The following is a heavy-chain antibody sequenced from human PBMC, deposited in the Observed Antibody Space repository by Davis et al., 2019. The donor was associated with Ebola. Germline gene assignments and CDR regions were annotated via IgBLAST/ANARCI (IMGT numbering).Heavy chain of an antibody. J-gene: IGHJ4*02. D-gene: IGHD3-16*01. CDR2: ISGSGGST. Sequence: GESLKISCAAPGFTFSSYAMSWVRQAPGKGLEWVSAISGSGGSTYYADSVKGRFTISRDNSKNTLYLQMNSLRAEDTAVYYCAKDWGYSFDYWGQGTLVTVSS. V-gene: IGHV3-23*01. CDR1: GFTFSSYA. CDR3: AKDWGYSFDY.